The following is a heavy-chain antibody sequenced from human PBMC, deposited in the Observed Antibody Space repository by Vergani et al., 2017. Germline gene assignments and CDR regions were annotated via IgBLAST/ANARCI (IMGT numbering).Heavy chain of an antibody. CDR3: ASTFRVRGGAYYFDY. CDR1: GYTFTSYD. CDR2: MNPNSGNT. J-gene: IGHJ4*02. Sequence: QVQLVQSGAEVKKPGASVKVSCKASGYTFTSYDINWVRQATGQGLEWMGWMNPNSGNTGYAQKIQGRVTMTRNTSISTAYMELSSLRSEDTAVYYCASTFRVRGGAYYFDYWGQGTLVTVSS. V-gene: IGHV1-8*01. D-gene: IGHD3-10*01.